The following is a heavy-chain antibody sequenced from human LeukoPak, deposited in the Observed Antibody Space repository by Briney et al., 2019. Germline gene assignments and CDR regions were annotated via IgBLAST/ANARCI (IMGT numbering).Heavy chain of an antibody. V-gene: IGHV3-74*01. J-gene: IGHJ4*02. CDR1: GFTFSSYW. CDR3: ARRGATIGDY. CDR2: INSDGSST. D-gene: IGHD5-12*01. Sequence: TGGSLRLSCAASGFTFSSYWMHWVRQAPGKGLVWVSHINSDGSSTSYADSVKGRFTISRDNAKNTLYLQMNSLRAEDTAVYYCARRGATIGDYWGQGTLVTVSS.